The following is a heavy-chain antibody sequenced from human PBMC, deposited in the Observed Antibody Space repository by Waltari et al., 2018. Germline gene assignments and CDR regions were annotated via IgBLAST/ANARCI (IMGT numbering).Heavy chain of an antibody. CDR3: AKDAFGNTYLDF. CDR1: GFTFSNFG. V-gene: IGHV3-30*02. D-gene: IGHD2-2*02. Sequence: QVNLVESGGGVVQPGGSLRLSCATSGFTFSNFGMHWVRQAPGKGLGWVALIWLDGRDKFYADSVRGRFTISRDNSARTLYLDMDSLRLDDTAMYYCAKDAFGNTYLDFWGQGTLVTVSS. J-gene: IGHJ4*02. CDR2: IWLDGRDK.